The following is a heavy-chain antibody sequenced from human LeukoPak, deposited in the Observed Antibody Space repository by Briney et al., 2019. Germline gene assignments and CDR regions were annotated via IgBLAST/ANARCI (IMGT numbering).Heavy chain of an antibody. J-gene: IGHJ6*04. Sequence: SETLSLTCAVSGYSISSGYYWGWIRQPPGKGLEWIGSIYHSGSTYYNPSLKSRVTISVDTSKNQFSLKLSSVTAADTAVHYCARDHIVVANYYFYYYGMDVWGKGTTVTVSS. CDR2: IYHSGST. D-gene: IGHD2-15*01. V-gene: IGHV4-38-2*02. CDR1: GYSISSGYY. CDR3: ARDHIVVANYYFYYYGMDV.